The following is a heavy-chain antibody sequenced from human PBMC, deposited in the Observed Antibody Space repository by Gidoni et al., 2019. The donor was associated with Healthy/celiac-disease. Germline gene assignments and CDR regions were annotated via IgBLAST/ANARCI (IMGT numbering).Heavy chain of an antibody. J-gene: IGHJ4*02. CDR1: AGSISSSSYY. CDR3: ARTYYDFWSGYYGYYFDY. D-gene: IGHD3-3*01. CDR2: IHYSGST. V-gene: IGHV4-39*02. Sequence: QLQLQESAQGLVKPSETLSLTCTVSAGSISSSSYYSGWIRQPPWKRLEWLVSIHYSGSTCYNPSLKSRVTISEDTSKNHFSLKLSSLTAADTAVYYWARTYYDFWSGYYGYYFDYWGQGTLVTVSS.